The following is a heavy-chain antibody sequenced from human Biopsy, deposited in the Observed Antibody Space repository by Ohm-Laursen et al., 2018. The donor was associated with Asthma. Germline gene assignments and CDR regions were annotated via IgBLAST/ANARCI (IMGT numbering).Heavy chain of an antibody. V-gene: IGHV3-11*01. D-gene: IGHD6-13*01. Sequence: SLRLSCTASGFSFSDYYMTWMRQAPGKGLEWVASISSSGSTKYPSESVLGRCTISRDNTQKSMSLELRSLRVEDTAIYYCARVLESSSWGPFYFFSLDVWGQGTPVAVSS. J-gene: IGHJ6*02. CDR2: ISSSGSTK. CDR3: ARVLESSSWGPFYFFSLDV. CDR1: GFSFSDYY.